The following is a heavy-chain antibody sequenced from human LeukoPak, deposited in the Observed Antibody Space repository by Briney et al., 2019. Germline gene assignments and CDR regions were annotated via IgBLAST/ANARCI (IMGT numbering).Heavy chain of an antibody. D-gene: IGHD3-22*01. CDR2: IIPILSIT. Sequence: ASVKVSCKASGGTFSSYAISWVRQAPGQGLEWMGRIIPILSITNYIQKFQGRVTITADKSTSTAYMELSSLRSEDTAVYYCVERTDDISGYYYWGQGTLVTVSS. CDR3: VERTDDISGYYY. V-gene: IGHV1-69*04. J-gene: IGHJ4*02. CDR1: GGTFSSYA.